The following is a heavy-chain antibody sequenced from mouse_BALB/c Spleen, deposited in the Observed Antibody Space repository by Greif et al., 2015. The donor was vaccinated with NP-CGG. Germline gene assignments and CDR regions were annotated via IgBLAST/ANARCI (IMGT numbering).Heavy chain of an antibody. CDR3: ARGDYDAMDY. CDR2: IDPSDSET. J-gene: IGHJ4*01. CDR1: GYTFTSYW. V-gene: IGHV1-69*02. Sequence: QVQLQQSGAELVKPGAPVKLSCKASGYTFTSYWMNWVKQRPGRGLEWIGRIDPSDSETHYNQKFKDKATLTVDKSSSTAYIQLSSLTSEDSAVYYCARGDYDAMDYWGQGTSVTVSS.